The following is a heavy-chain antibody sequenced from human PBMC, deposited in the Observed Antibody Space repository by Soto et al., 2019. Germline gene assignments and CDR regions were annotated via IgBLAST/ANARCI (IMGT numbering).Heavy chain of an antibody. D-gene: IGHD5-18*01. J-gene: IGHJ6*02. V-gene: IGHV4-4*07. CDR3: ARDRLQLWSTTSYGMDV. CDR2: LYNSGTT. CDR1: GASISSCY. Sequence: KASETLSLTCTVSGASISSCYWTWIRQPAGKGLEWIGRLYNSGTTDYNPSLKSRVTMSLDTSKNLFSLKLRSVTAADTAVYYCARDRLQLWSTTSYGMDVWGRGTTVTVSS.